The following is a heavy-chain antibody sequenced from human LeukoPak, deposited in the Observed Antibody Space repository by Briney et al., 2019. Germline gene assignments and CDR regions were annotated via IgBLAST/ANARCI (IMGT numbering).Heavy chain of an antibody. J-gene: IGHJ4*02. D-gene: IGHD2-15*01. V-gene: IGHV3-23*01. CDR1: GFTFNNYA. CDR3: AKVGYCSGGSCWV. CDR2: ISGGGST. Sequence: PGGSLRPSCAASGFTFNNYAMTWVRQAPGKGLEWVSAISGGGSTYYAASVKGRFTISRDNSKNTLYLQMNSLRAEDTAVYYCAKVGYCSGGSCWVWGQGTLVTVSS.